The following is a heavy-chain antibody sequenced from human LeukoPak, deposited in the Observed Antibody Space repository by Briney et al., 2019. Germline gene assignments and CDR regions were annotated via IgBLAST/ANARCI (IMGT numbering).Heavy chain of an antibody. D-gene: IGHD2-15*01. J-gene: IGHJ4*02. CDR1: GFTFSSYA. V-gene: IGHV3-23*01. Sequence: GGSLRLSCAASGFTFSSYAMSWVRQAPGKGLEWVSFVSGSGGSTNYADSVKGRFTISRDNSKNTVYLQMNTLRAEDTALYYCAKHSDCSGSTCYKFDYWGQGSLVTASS. CDR3: AKHSDCSGSTCYKFDY. CDR2: VSGSGGST.